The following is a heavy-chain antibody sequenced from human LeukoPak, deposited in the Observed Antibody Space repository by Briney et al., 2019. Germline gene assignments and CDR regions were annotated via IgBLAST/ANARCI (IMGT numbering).Heavy chain of an antibody. J-gene: IGHJ4*02. Sequence: SETLSLTCAVYGGSFSGYYWSWIRQPPGKGLEWIGEINHSGSTNYNPSLKSRVTISVDTSKNQFSLKLSSVTAADTAVYYCARFIPYVARAFDYWGQGTLVTVSS. V-gene: IGHV4-34*01. D-gene: IGHD2-21*01. CDR1: GGSFSGYY. CDR3: ARFIPYVARAFDY. CDR2: INHSGST.